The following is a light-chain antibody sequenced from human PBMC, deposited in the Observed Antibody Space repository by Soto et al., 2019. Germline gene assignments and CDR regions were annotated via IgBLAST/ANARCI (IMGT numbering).Light chain of an antibody. J-gene: IGKJ1*01. CDR2: LGS. CDR3: MQSLQTPRT. V-gene: IGKV2-28*01. Sequence: IVVTQSPLSLPVTPGEPASISCRSSQSLLHSNGYNFLDWYLQKPGQSPQLLIYLGSNRASGVPDRFSGSGSGTDFTLKIIRVEAEDVGVYYCMQSLQTPRTFGQGTKVEIK. CDR1: QSLLHSNGYNF.